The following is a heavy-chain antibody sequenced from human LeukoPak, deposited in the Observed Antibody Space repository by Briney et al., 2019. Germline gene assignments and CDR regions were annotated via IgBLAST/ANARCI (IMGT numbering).Heavy chain of an antibody. V-gene: IGHV5-51*01. J-gene: IGHJ5*02. CDR1: GYSFTSYW. CDR3: ARRSRLDGDYDWFDP. CDR2: IYPGDSDT. D-gene: IGHD4-17*01. Sequence: GESLKISCKGSGYSFTSYWIGWVRQMPGKGLEWMGIIYPGDSDTRYSPSFQGQVTISADKSISTAYLQWSSLKASDTAICYCARRSRLDGDYDWFDPWGQGTLVTVSS.